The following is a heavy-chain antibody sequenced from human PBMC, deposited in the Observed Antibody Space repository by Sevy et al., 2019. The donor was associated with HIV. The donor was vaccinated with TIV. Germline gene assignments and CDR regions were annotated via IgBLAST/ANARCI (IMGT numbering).Heavy chain of an antibody. V-gene: IGHV3-33*03. J-gene: IGHJ6*02. D-gene: IGHD1-26*01. CDR1: GFPFRSFS. Sequence: GGSLRLSCAASGFPFRSFSMHWVRQAPGKGLEWVAGIWYNGGTEHYADSVKGRFTISRDNSKNTVYLEMNSLRNEDTAIYFCANAYSGSYSHSYLYALDVWGQGTTVTVSS. CDR3: ANAYSGSYSHSYLYALDV. CDR2: IWYNGGTE.